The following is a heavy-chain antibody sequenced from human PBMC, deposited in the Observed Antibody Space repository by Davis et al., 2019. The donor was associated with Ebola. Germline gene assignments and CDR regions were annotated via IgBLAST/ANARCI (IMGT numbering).Heavy chain of an antibody. Sequence: KVSCKGSGYSFSNFWIGWVRQMPGKGLEWMGIIYPADSDTRYSPSFQGLVTISADKSISTAYLQWSSLKASDSALYYCARGTALARNFDYWGQGTLVTVSS. V-gene: IGHV5-51*01. CDR3: ARGTALARNFDY. D-gene: IGHD5-18*01. CDR2: IYPADSDT. J-gene: IGHJ4*02. CDR1: GYSFSNFW.